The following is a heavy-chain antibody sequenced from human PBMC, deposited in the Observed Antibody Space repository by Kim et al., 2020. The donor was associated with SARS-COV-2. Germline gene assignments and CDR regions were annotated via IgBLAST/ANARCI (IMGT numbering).Heavy chain of an antibody. Sequence: YYTDSVKGRFTISRDNSKNTLYLQMNSLRAEDTAVYYCAKRRDSGAYYDYWGQGTLVTVSS. J-gene: IGHJ4*02. CDR3: AKRRDSGAYYDY. V-gene: IGHV3-23*01. D-gene: IGHD3-22*01.